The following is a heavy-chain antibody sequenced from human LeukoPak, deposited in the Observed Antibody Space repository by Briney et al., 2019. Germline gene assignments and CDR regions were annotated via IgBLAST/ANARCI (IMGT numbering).Heavy chain of an antibody. Sequence: PGGSLRLSCAASGFTFSSYGMHWARQAPGKGLEWVAVISYDGSNEYHAGSVKGRFTTSRDNSKNTLYLQMNSLRAEDTAVYYCAKDLVAAAAGHYFDYWGQGTLVTVSS. D-gene: IGHD6-13*01. CDR3: AKDLVAAAAGHYFDY. CDR1: GFTFSSYG. CDR2: ISYDGSNE. J-gene: IGHJ4*02. V-gene: IGHV3-30*18.